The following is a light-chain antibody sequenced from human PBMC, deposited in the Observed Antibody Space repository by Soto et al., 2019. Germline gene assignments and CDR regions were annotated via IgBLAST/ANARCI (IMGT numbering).Light chain of an antibody. CDR2: DAS. Sequence: EIVLTQSPGTLSLSPGERATLSCSASQSVSSNLAWYQQKHGQAPRLLIYDASNRATGIPARFSGSGSGTDFTLTISSLEPEDFAVYYCQQRSNWPPITFGQGTRL. V-gene: IGKV3-11*01. J-gene: IGKJ5*01. CDR1: QSVSSN. CDR3: QQRSNWPPIT.